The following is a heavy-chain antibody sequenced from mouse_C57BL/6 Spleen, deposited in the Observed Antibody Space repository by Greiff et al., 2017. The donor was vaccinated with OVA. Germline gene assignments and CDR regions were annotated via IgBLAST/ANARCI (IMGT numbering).Heavy chain of an antibody. V-gene: IGHV1-58*01. J-gene: IGHJ4*01. CDR1: GYTFTSYG. CDR3: ARWECYYGYDGYAMDY. CDR2: INIGNGYT. Sequence: VQLQQSGAELVRPGSSVKMSCKTSGYTFTSYGINWLKPRPGRGLDGIGYINIGNGYTEYSEKLKGKATLTSDTSSSTAYMQLSSLTSEDSAIYFCARWECYYGYDGYAMDYWGQGTSVTVSS. D-gene: IGHD2-2*01.